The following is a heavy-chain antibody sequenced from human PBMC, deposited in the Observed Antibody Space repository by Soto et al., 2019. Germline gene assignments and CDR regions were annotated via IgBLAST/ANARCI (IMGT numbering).Heavy chain of an antibody. CDR3: AREVNLGRWIQPLDF. Sequence: PSETLYISWTVSGDSLSSYSWSWIRQRPGKRLEWIGNIHYNGNTKYSPSLKSRVTMSVDTSKNLFSLKLISVTTADTTLYFFAREVNLGRWIQPLDFWGQGTLVTVSS. D-gene: IGHD2-2*03. V-gene: IGHV4-59*01. CDR2: IHYNGNT. J-gene: IGHJ4*02. CDR1: GDSLSSYS.